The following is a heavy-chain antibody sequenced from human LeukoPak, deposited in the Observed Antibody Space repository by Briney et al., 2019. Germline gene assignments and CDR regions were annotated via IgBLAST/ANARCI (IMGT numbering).Heavy chain of an antibody. CDR3: ARDGETTVTTPLIYGMDV. V-gene: IGHV1-18*01. D-gene: IGHD4-17*01. CDR2: ISAYNGNT. CDR1: GYTFTSYG. Sequence: ASVKVSCKASGYTFTSYGISWVRQAPGQGLEWMGWISAYNGNTNYAQKLQGRVTMTTDTSTSTAYMELRSLRSDDTAVYYCARDGETTVTTPLIYGMDVWAKGPRSPSP. J-gene: IGHJ6*02.